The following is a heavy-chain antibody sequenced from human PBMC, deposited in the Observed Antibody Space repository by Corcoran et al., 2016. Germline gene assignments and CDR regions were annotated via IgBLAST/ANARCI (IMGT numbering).Heavy chain of an antibody. CDR2: IIPIFGTS. D-gene: IGHD3-3*01. V-gene: IGHV1-69*01. Sequence: QVQLVQSGAEVKKPGSSVKVSCKASGGTFSSYSISWVRQAPGQGLEWMGGIIPIFGTSNYAQKFQGRVTITADESTSTAYMELSSLRSEDTAGYYCASGLRLLEWLRYYGMDVWGQGTTVTVSS. CDR3: ASGLRLLEWLRYYGMDV. J-gene: IGHJ6*02. CDR1: GGTFSSYS.